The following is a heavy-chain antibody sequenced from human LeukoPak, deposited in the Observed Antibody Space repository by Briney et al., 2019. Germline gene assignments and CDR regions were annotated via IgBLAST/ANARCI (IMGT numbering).Heavy chain of an antibody. Sequence: GASVKVSCKASGYTFTGYYMHWVRQAPGQGLEWMGWINPNSGGTNYAQKFQGRVTMTRDTSISTAYMELSRLRSDVTAVYYCASPLGDYGDYGHFDYWGQGTLVTVSS. D-gene: IGHD4-17*01. V-gene: IGHV1-2*02. CDR2: INPNSGGT. CDR1: GYTFTGYY. CDR3: ASPLGDYGDYGHFDY. J-gene: IGHJ4*02.